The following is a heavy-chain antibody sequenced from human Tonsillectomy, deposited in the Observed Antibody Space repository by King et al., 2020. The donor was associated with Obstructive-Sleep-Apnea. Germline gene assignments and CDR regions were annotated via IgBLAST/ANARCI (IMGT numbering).Heavy chain of an antibody. V-gene: IGHV3-43*01. J-gene: IGHJ4*02. CDR1: GFTFDDYT. CDR2: VSWDGGRT. CDR3: AKDMSGYEFDY. D-gene: IGHD5-12*01. Sequence: VQLVESGGVVVQPGGSLRLSCAASGFTFDDYTMHWVRQALGKGLEWVSVVSWDGGRTFYAYSVKGRFSISRENSKNSLYLQMYSLRTEDTALYYCAKDMSGYEFDYWGQGTLVTVSS.